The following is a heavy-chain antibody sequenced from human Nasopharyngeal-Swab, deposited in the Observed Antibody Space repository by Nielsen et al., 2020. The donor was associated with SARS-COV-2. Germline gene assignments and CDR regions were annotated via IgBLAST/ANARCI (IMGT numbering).Heavy chain of an antibody. Sequence: GESLKISCAASGFIFSDYYMTWIRQASGKGLEWVGRIRSKGNNYATAYAASVKGRFTIFRDDPTNTAYLQMNSLKTEDTAVYYCTRCGGGCYSGRDYWGQGTLVTVSS. CDR1: GFIFSDYY. CDR3: TRCGGGCYSGRDY. CDR2: IRSKGNNYAT. V-gene: IGHV3-73*01. D-gene: IGHD2-15*01. J-gene: IGHJ4*02.